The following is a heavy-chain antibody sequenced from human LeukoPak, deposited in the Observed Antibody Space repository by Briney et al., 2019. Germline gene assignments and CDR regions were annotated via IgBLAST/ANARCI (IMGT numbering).Heavy chain of an antibody. V-gene: IGHV1-2*02. Sequence: ASVKVSCKASGYTFTGYYMHWVRQAPGQGLEWMGWINPNSGGTNYAQKFQGRVTMTRDTSISTAYMELSRLRSDDTAVYYCARDRGSGWYVLYDYWGQGTLVTVSS. CDR2: INPNSGGT. CDR3: ARDRGSGWYVLYDY. J-gene: IGHJ4*02. CDR1: GYTFTGYY. D-gene: IGHD6-19*01.